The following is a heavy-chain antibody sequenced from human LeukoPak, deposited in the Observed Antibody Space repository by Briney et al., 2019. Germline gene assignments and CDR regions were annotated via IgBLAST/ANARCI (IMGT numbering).Heavy chain of an antibody. CDR3: ARGYSYGYNYYYGMDV. V-gene: IGHV1-18*03. Sequence: ASVKVSCTASGYTFTSYGISWVRQAPGQGLEWMGWISAYNGNTNYAQKLQGRVTMTTDTSTSTAYMELRSLRSDDMAVYYCARGYSYGYNYYYGMDVWGQGTTVTVSS. D-gene: IGHD5-18*01. CDR1: GYTFTSYG. CDR2: ISAYNGNT. J-gene: IGHJ6*02.